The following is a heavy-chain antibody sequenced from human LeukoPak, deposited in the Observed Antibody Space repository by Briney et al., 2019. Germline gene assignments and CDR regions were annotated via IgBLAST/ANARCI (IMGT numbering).Heavy chain of an antibody. Sequence: GGSLRLSCAASGFTFSSYWMHWVRQAPGKGPVWVPRVNSDGSSTSYADSVKGRFTISRDNAKNTLYLQMNSLRAEDTAVYYCARESHQFRYAFDIWGQGTMVTVSS. CDR3: ARESHQFRYAFDI. CDR1: GFTFSSYW. V-gene: IGHV3-74*01. D-gene: IGHD2-2*01. CDR2: VNSDGSST. J-gene: IGHJ3*02.